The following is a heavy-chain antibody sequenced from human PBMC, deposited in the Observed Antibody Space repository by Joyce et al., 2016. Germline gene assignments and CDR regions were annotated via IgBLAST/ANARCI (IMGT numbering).Heavy chain of an antibody. D-gene: IGHD7-27*01. J-gene: IGHJ5*02. CDR2: IKQDGSEK. Sequence: EVQLVESGGGLVRPGGSLRLSCAASGFSCSSFWMSWVREAPGKGLEWVANIKQDGSEKYYVDSVKGRFTISRDNAKKSLYLQMNSLRDEDTAVYYCARDPWGSEWFDPWGQGTLVTVSS. CDR3: ARDPWGSEWFDP. V-gene: IGHV3-7*03. CDR1: GFSCSSFW.